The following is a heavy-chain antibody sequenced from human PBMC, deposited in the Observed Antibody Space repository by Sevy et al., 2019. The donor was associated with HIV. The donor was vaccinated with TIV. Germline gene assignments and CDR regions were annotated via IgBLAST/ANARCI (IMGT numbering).Heavy chain of an antibody. V-gene: IGHV3-23*01. CDR2: ISSNGLST. CDR3: ATDRISDWFFDS. CDR1: GFRFDYYA. Sequence: GGSLRLSCAVSGFRFDYYAMTWVRQAPGKGLEWVSTISSNGLSTYYTDSVKGRFTIFRDNFKNTLYLQMNSLRAEDTAVYYCATDRISDWFFDSWGQGTLVTVSS. J-gene: IGHJ4*02. D-gene: IGHD3-9*01.